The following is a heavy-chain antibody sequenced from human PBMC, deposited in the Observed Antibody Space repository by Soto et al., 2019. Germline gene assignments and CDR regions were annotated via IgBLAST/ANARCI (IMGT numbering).Heavy chain of an antibody. V-gene: IGHV1-2*02. J-gene: IGHJ5*02. CDR3: ARVGPTGWFDP. CDR2: INTKTGGT. CDR1: GYSFTDYY. Sequence: DLVQSGAEVKKPGASVKVSCKASGYSFTDYYMHWVRQAPGQGLEWMGWINTKTGGTNYAQRVQGRVTMTGDTSINTAYMELSRLRSDDTAVYYCARVGPTGWFDPWGQGTVVTVSS.